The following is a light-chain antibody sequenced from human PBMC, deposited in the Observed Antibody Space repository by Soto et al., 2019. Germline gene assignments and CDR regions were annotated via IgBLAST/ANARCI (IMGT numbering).Light chain of an antibody. CDR2: DAN. CDR1: QSVSRN. CDR3: QQFNDWPLT. J-gene: IGKJ4*01. Sequence: EIVMTQSPATLSVSPGERDTLSCRASQSVSRNLAWYQQTPGQAPRLLIYDANTRATGVPARFSGSGSGTDFTLTISSLQSEDSAVYYCQQFNDWPLTFGGGTKVDIK. V-gene: IGKV3-15*01.